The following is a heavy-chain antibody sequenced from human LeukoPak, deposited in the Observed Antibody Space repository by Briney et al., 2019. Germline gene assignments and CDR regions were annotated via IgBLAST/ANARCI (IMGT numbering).Heavy chain of an antibody. CDR2: TYYRSKWYN. V-gene: IGHV6-1*01. CDR1: GDSVSSNSAA. D-gene: IGHD3-10*01. Sequence: SQTLSLTCAISGDSVSSNSAAWNWIRQSPSRGLEWLGRTYYRSKWYNDYAVSVKSRITINPDTSKNQFSLQLNSVTAADTAVYYCARGGMVREPFDYWGQGTLVTVSS. J-gene: IGHJ4*02. CDR3: ARGGMVREPFDY.